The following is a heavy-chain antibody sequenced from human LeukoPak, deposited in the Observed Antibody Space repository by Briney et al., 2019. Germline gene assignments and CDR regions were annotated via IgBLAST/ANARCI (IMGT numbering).Heavy chain of an antibody. J-gene: IGHJ4*02. CDR3: AKESLLPGIAAAGY. CDR2: IYSGGST. CDR1: GFTVSSNY. V-gene: IGHV3-53*01. D-gene: IGHD6-13*01. Sequence: GALRLSCAASGFTVSSNYMSWVRQAPGKGLEWVSVIYSGGSTYYADSVKGRFTISRDNSKNTLYLQMNSLRAEDTAVYYCAKESLLPGIAAAGYWGQGTLVTVSS.